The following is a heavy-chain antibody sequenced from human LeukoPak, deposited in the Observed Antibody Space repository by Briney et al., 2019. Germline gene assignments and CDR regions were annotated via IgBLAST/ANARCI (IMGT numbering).Heavy chain of an antibody. J-gene: IGHJ5*02. CDR1: GYTFTGYY. V-gene: IGHV1-2*02. Sequence: ASVKVSFKASGYTFTGYYMHWVRQAPGQGLEWMGWISPNSGGANYAQKFQGRVTMTRDTSISTAYMELSRLTSDGTAVYYCARAAAGNWFDPWGQGTLVTVSS. CDR2: ISPNSGGA. CDR3: ARAAAGNWFDP. D-gene: IGHD6-13*01.